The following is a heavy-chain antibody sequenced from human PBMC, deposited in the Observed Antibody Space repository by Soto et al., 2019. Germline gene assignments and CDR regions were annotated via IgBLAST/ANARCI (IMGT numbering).Heavy chain of an antibody. CDR1: GFSFGTYA. D-gene: IGHD2-2*01. V-gene: IGHV3-23*01. J-gene: IGHJ5*01. CDR3: SKKPKFTKST. CDR2: ITGSGGST. Sequence: GGSLRLSCAASGFSFGTYAMSWVRQAPGKGLEWVSAITGSGGSTYYADSVKGRFTISRDNSKNTLYLRMNSLRAEDTAVYYLSKKPKFTKSTWGQGTLVTVSS.